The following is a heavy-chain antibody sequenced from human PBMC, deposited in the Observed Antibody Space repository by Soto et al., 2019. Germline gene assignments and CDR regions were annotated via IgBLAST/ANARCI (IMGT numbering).Heavy chain of an antibody. Sequence: EVQLLESGGGLVQPGGSLRLSCAASGFTFSIYAMSWVRQAPGKGLEWLSAISGSGGSTYYADSVKGRFTISRYNSKNTPYLHMHSLRAEDTAVYYCPKEVRYFDLWGRGTLVTVSS. J-gene: IGHJ2*01. D-gene: IGHD2-21*01. CDR3: PKEVRYFDL. V-gene: IGHV3-23*01. CDR1: GFTFSIYA. CDR2: ISGSGGST.